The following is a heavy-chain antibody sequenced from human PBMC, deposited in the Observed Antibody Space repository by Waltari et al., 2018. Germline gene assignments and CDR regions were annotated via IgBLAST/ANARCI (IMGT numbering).Heavy chain of an antibody. Sequence: EVQLVESGGGLIQPGGSLRLSCAASGFTFSYNYMSWVRQAPGKGMECVSVIYAGGQTYYADSVKGRFTISRDNSKSTLYLAMSSLRAEDTAVYYCARAGLGSPLEWLRLFDSWGQGALVTVSS. CDR1: GFTFSYNY. CDR3: ARAGLGSPLEWLRLFDS. J-gene: IGHJ4*02. D-gene: IGHD5-12*01. V-gene: IGHV3-53*01. CDR2: IYAGGQT.